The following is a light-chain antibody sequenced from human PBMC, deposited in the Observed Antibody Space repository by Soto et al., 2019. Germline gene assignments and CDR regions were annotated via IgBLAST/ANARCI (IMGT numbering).Light chain of an antibody. CDR3: QQRSNFIT. Sequence: EIVLTQSPAPLSLSPGERATLSCRASQSVSSYLAWYQQKPGQAPRLLIYDASNRATGIPARFSGSGSGTDFTLTISSLESEDFAVYYCQQRSNFITFGQGTRLEI. V-gene: IGKV3-11*01. CDR2: DAS. CDR1: QSVSSY. J-gene: IGKJ5*01.